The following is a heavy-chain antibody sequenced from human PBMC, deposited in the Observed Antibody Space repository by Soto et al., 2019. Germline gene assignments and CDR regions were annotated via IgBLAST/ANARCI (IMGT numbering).Heavy chain of an antibody. Sequence: GGSLRLSCAASGFTFSSYAMHWVRQAPGKGLEYVSAISSNGGSTYYANSVKGRFTISRDNSKNTLYLQMGSLRAEDMAVYYCAREYYYGSGSSLYYYYGMYVWGQGTTVTVSS. J-gene: IGHJ6*02. CDR2: ISSNGGST. V-gene: IGHV3-64*01. D-gene: IGHD3-10*01. CDR1: GFTFSSYA. CDR3: AREYYYGSGSSLYYYYGMYV.